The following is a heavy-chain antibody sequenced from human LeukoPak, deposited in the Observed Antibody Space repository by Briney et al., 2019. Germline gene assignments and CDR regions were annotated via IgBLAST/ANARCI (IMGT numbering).Heavy chain of an antibody. V-gene: IGHV3-21*01. CDR2: ISSSSSYI. J-gene: IGHJ5*02. CDR3: ARARRDFGVVGFHH. D-gene: IGHD3-3*01. CDR1: GFTFSSYS. Sequence: GGSLRLSCAASGFTFSSYSMNWVRQAPGKGLEWVSSISSSSSYIYYADSVKGRFTISRDNAKNSLYLQMNSLRAEDTAVYYCARARRDFGVVGFHHWGQGTLVTVSS.